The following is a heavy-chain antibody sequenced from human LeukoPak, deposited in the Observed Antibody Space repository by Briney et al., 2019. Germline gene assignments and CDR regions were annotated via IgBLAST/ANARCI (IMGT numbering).Heavy chain of an antibody. J-gene: IGHJ6*03. CDR3: AKDLGDTMVRGVIISYYYYYMDV. Sequence: PGRSLRLSCAASGFTFRNYGMHWVRQAPGKGLEWVAVIWYDGSNKYYGDSVKGRFTISRDNSKSTMYLQMNSLRAEDTAVYYCAKDLGDTMVRGVIISYYYYYMDVWGKGTTVTVSS. CDR2: IWYDGSNK. D-gene: IGHD3-10*01. CDR1: GFTFRNYG. V-gene: IGHV3-33*06.